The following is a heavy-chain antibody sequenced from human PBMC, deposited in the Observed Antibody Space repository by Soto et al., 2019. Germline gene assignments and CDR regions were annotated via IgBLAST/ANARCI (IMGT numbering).Heavy chain of an antibody. CDR2: ISGSGGST. J-gene: IGHJ4*02. CDR1: GFTFSSYA. V-gene: IGHV3-23*01. Sequence: GGSLRLSCAASGFTFSSYAMSWVRQAPGKGLEWVSAISGSGGSTYYADSVKGRFTISRDNSKNTLYLQMNSLRAEDTAVYYCANLRYCSGGSCYSEIGYFDYWGQGTLVTVSS. D-gene: IGHD2-15*01. CDR3: ANLRYCSGGSCYSEIGYFDY.